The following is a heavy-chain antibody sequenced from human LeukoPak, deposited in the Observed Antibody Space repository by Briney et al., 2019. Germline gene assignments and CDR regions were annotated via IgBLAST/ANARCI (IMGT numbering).Heavy chain of an antibody. V-gene: IGHV1-24*01. Sequence: ASVTVSFKVSGYTLTELSMHWVRQAPGKGLEWMGGFDPEDGETIYAQRFQGRVTMTEDTSTDTAYMELSSLRSEDTAVYYCATRGNWNDGYHGLFDCWGQGTLVTVSS. CDR1: GYTLTELS. CDR2: FDPEDGET. CDR3: ATRGNWNDGYHGLFDC. J-gene: IGHJ4*02. D-gene: IGHD1-1*01.